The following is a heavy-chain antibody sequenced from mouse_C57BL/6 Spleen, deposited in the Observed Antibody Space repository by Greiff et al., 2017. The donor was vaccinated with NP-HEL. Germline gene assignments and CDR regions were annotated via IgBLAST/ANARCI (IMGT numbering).Heavy chain of an antibody. J-gene: IGHJ3*01. V-gene: IGHV14-3*01. Sequence: EVQLQQSVAELVRPGASVKLSCTASGFNIKNTYMHWVKQRPEQGLEWIGRIDPANGNTKYAPKFQGKATITADTSSNTAYLQPSSLTSEDTAIYYCARSRYYDYNGIAYWGQGTLVTVSA. CDR3: ARSRYYDYNGIAY. CDR2: IDPANGNT. CDR1: GFNIKNTY. D-gene: IGHD2-4*01.